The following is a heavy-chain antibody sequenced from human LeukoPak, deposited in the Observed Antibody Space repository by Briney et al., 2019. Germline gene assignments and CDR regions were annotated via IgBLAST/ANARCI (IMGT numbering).Heavy chain of an antibody. J-gene: IGHJ4*02. V-gene: IGHV4-34*01. CDR3: ARQVREYCSGGSCYPHDY. CDR1: GGSFSGYY. D-gene: IGHD2-15*01. CDR2: IYYSGST. Sequence: SETLSLTCAVYGGSFSGYYWSWIRQPPGKGLEWIGSIYYSGSTYYNPSLKSRVTISVDTSKNQFSLKLSSVTAADTAVYYCARQVREYCSGGSCYPHDYWGQGTLVTVSS.